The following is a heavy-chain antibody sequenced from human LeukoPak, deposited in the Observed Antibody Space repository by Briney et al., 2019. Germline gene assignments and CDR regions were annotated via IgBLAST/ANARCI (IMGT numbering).Heavy chain of an antibody. D-gene: IGHD6-13*01. Sequence: GGSLRLSCAASGFTFSSYSMNWVRQAPGKGLEWVSLISWDGGSTYYADSVKGRFTISRDNSKNSLYLQMNSLRAEDTALYYCAKDIGIAAAGMTDYWGQGTLVTVSS. CDR1: GFTFSSYS. CDR3: AKDIGIAAAGMTDY. V-gene: IGHV3-43D*03. CDR2: ISWDGGST. J-gene: IGHJ4*02.